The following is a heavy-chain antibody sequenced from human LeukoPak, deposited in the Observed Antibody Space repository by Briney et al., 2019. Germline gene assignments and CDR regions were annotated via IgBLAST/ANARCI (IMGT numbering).Heavy chain of an antibody. CDR2: IYYSGSA. CDR3: ARDRDSSGWFDY. Sequence: SEILSLTCTVSGGSISGFYWGWIRQPPGKGLEWIGFIYYSGSANYNPSLKSRVTMSVDMSKNHFSLKLSSVAAADTAFYYCARDRDSSGWFDYWGQGALVTVSS. CDR1: GGSISGFY. V-gene: IGHV4-59*01. J-gene: IGHJ4*02. D-gene: IGHD6-19*01.